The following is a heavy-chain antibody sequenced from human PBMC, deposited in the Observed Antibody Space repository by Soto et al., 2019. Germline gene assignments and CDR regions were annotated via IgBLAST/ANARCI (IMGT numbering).Heavy chain of an antibody. CDR3: ARVWRYSYGHFDY. J-gene: IGHJ4*02. V-gene: IGHV4-31*03. D-gene: IGHD5-18*01. CDR2: IYYSGST. Sequence: QVQLQESGPGLVKPSQTLSLTCTVSGGSISSGGYYWSWIRQHPGKGLEWIGYIYYSGSTYYNPSLKSRVTISVDTSKNQFARKLRSVTAADTAVYYCARVWRYSYGHFDYWGQGTLVTVSS. CDR1: GGSISSGGYY.